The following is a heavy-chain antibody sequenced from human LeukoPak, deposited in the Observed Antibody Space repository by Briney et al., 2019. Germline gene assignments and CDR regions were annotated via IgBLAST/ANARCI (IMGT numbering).Heavy chain of an antibody. CDR1: GFSFGSYS. Sequence: GSLRLSCAASGFSFGSYSMNWVRQAPGKGLEWVSFISGGGSAIYYADSVKGRFTVSRDDAKNSLYLQMYSLRDEDTAIYYCARTGNSAWNYYFDYWGQGSLVTVSS. J-gene: IGHJ4*02. D-gene: IGHD6-19*01. CDR3: ARTGNSAWNYYFDY. V-gene: IGHV3-48*02. CDR2: ISGGGSAI.